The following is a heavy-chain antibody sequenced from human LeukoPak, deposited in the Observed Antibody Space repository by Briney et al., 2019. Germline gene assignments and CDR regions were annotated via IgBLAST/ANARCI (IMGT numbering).Heavy chain of an antibody. V-gene: IGHV3-11*01. CDR3: ARGIPYYYYYMDV. Sequence: LSLTCAVYDGSFSGYYWSWIRQAPGKGLEWVSYISSSGSTIYYADSVKGRFTISRDNAKNSLYLQMNSLRAENTAVYYCARGIPYYYYYMDVWGKGTTVTISS. D-gene: IGHD2-21*01. J-gene: IGHJ6*03. CDR2: ISSSGSTI. CDR1: DGSFSGYY.